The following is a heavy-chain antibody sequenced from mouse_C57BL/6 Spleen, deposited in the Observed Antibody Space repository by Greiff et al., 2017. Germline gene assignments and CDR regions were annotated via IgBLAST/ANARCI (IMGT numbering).Heavy chain of an antibody. V-gene: IGHV1-69*01. CDR1: GYTFTSYW. J-gene: IGHJ2*01. Sequence: QVHVKQPGAELVMPGASVKLSCKASGYTFTSYWMHWVKQRPGQGLEWIGEIDPSDSYTNYNQKFKGKSTLTVDKSSSTAYMQLSSLTSEDSAVYYCASYGSSPFDYWGQGTTLTVSS. CDR2: IDPSDSYT. D-gene: IGHD1-1*01. CDR3: ASYGSSPFDY.